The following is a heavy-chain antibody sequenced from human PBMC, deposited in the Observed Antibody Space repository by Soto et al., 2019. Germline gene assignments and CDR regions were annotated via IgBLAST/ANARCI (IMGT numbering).Heavy chain of an antibody. V-gene: IGHV3-23*04. D-gene: IGHD6-13*01. CDR3: AKHLWFSSSWQYAFHI. CDR1: GFTFSSYA. Sequence: DVQLVESGGGLVQPGGSLRLSGAASGFTFSSYAMSWVRPSPGKGLEWVSAISGSNGKTNYADSVRGRFTGSRDNFDNTLSLQMNGMRAEDTATYYCAKHLWFSSSWQYAFHIWGQLTMVAVSS. J-gene: IGHJ3*02. CDR2: ISGSNGKT.